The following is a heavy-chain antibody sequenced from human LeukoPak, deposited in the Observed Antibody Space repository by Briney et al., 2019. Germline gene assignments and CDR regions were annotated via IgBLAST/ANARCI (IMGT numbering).Heavy chain of an antibody. CDR2: ISYDGSNK. D-gene: IGHD3-10*01. J-gene: IGHJ4*02. CDR3: ARELWFGELFFDY. V-gene: IGHV3-30*04. CDR1: GFTFNDYT. Sequence: GGSMRLSCADSGFTFNDYTIHWVRQAPGKGLEWVAVISYDGSNKYYADSVKGRFTISRDTSNNTLYLQMNSLRAEDTAIYFCARELWFGELFFDYWGQGTLVTVSS.